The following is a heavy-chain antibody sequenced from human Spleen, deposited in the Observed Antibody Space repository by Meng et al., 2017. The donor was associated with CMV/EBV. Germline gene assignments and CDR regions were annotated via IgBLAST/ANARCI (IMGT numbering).Heavy chain of an antibody. J-gene: IGHJ2*01. CDR1: GYTFTGYY. CDR2: INPNTGGT. CDR3: AKDRNWYFDF. Sequence: ASVKVSCKASGYTFTGYYIHWVRQAPGQGLEWMGWINPNTGGTNYAQKFQGRVTMTRDTSISTAYMELSRLRFDDTAVYFCAKDRNWYFDFWGRGTLVTVSS. V-gene: IGHV1-2*02.